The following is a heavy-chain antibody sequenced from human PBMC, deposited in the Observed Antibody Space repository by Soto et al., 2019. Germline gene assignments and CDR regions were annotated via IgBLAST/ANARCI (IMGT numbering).Heavy chain of an antibody. Sequence: HGESLKISCKGSGYSFTSYWISWVRQMPGKGLEWMGRIDPSDSYTNYSPSFQGHVTISADKSISTAYLQWSSLKASDTAMYYWARRPYGSGHYYHYGMDVWGQGTTVTVSS. CDR3: ARRPYGSGHYYHYGMDV. CDR2: IDPSDSYT. CDR1: GYSFTSYW. V-gene: IGHV5-10-1*01. D-gene: IGHD3-10*01. J-gene: IGHJ6*02.